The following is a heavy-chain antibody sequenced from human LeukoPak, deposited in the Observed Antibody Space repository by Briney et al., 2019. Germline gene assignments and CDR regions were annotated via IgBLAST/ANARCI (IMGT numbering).Heavy chain of an antibody. V-gene: IGHV4-30-2*01. D-gene: IGHD1-20*01. Sequence: SETLSLTCAVSGGSISSGGYSWSWIRQPPGKGLEWIGYIYHSGSTYYNPSLKSRVTISVDRSKNQFSLKLSSVTAADTAVYYCARVCNWNPGTFDYWGRGTLVTVSS. CDR1: GGSISSGGYS. J-gene: IGHJ4*02. CDR2: IYHSGST. CDR3: ARVCNWNPGTFDY.